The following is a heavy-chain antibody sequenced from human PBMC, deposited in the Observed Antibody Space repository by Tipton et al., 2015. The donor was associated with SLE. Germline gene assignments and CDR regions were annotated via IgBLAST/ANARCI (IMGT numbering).Heavy chain of an antibody. Sequence: LSLTCAVSGGSISSGGYSWSWIRQPPGKGLEWVSYISSSGSTIYYADSVKGRFTISRDNAKNSLYLQMNSLRAEDTAVYYCASPTAVAGTYWGQGTLVTVSS. J-gene: IGHJ4*02. D-gene: IGHD6-19*01. CDR3: ASPTAVAGTY. CDR2: ISSSGSTI. CDR1: GGSISSGGYS. V-gene: IGHV3-11*04.